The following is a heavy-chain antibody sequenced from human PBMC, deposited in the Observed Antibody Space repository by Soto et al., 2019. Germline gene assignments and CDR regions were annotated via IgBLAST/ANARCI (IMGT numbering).Heavy chain of an antibody. J-gene: IGHJ6*02. Sequence: GGSLRLSCAASGFTFSGSAMHWVRQASGKGLEWVGRIRSKANSYATVYAASVKGRFTISRDDSKNTAYLQMNSLNTEDTAVYYCTRRGYVDLYGIDVWGQGXTVTVYS. CDR3: TRRGYVDLYGIDV. D-gene: IGHD5-12*01. CDR2: IRSKANSYAT. V-gene: IGHV3-73*01. CDR1: GFTFSGSA.